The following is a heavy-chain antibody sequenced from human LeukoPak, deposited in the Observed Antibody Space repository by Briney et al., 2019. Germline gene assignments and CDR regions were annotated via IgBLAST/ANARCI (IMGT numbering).Heavy chain of an antibody. CDR1: GYSISSGYY. Sequence: SETLSLTCTVSGYSISSGYYWGWIRQPPGKGLEWIGSIYYSGSTYYNPSLKSRVTISVDTSKNQFSLKLSSVTAADTAVYYCARVLKRAAAGTGEDYWGQGTLVTVSS. CDR2: IYYSGST. CDR3: ARVLKRAAAGTGEDY. J-gene: IGHJ4*02. D-gene: IGHD6-13*01. V-gene: IGHV4-38-2*02.